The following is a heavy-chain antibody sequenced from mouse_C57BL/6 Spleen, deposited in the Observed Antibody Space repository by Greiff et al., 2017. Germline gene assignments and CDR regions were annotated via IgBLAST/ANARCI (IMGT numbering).Heavy chain of an antibody. V-gene: IGHV5-15*01. CDR3: ARLGRYWYFDV. Sequence: EVQLVESGGGLVQPGGSLKLSCAASGFTFSDYGMAWVRQAPRKGPEWVAFISNLAYSIYYADTVTGRFTISRENAKNTLYLEMSSLRSEDTAMYYCARLGRYWYFDVWGTGTTVTVSS. CDR2: ISNLAYSI. J-gene: IGHJ1*03. CDR1: GFTFSDYG.